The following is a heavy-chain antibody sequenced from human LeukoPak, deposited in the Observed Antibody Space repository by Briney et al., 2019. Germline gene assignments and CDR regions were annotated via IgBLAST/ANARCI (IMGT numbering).Heavy chain of an antibody. D-gene: IGHD4-17*01. CDR2: IHATGTT. J-gene: IGHJ4*02. CDR3: ARVVYGNYVDY. Sequence: NTSETLSLTCNVSGASISRYYWGWIRQPAGKGLEWIGRIHATGTTNYNPSLNSRVTLSVDTSENQSSLRLRSVTTEDTAVYYCARVVYGNYVDYWGQGTLVTVSS. V-gene: IGHV4-4*07. CDR1: GASISRYY.